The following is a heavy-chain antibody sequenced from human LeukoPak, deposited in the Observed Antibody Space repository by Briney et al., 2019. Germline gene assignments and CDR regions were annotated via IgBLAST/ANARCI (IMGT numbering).Heavy chain of an antibody. CDR1: GSTFSTYC. V-gene: IGHV3-74*01. D-gene: IGHD2-2*01. Sequence: PGGSLRVSCVASGSTFSTYCMHWVRQATGKRLGWVSRINIVGSSTNYADSVKGRCTISRDKAKHTLYLQACGLRADDTAVYYCARGASARQDFWGQGTLVTVSS. CDR3: ARGASARQDF. J-gene: IGHJ4*02. CDR2: INIVGSST.